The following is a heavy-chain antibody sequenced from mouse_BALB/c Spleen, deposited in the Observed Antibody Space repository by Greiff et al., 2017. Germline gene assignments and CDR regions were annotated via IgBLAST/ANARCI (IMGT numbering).Heavy chain of an antibody. CDR1: GYAFSSSW. V-gene: IGHV1-82*01. Sequence: VQLQQSGPELVKPGASVKISCKASGYAFSSSWMNWVKQRPGQGLEWIGRIYPGDGDTNYNGKFKGKATLTAAKSSSTAYMQLSSLTSVDSAVYFCAREAPSTMITTGTYFDYWGQGTTLTVSS. D-gene: IGHD2-4*01. CDR3: AREAPSTMITTGTYFDY. J-gene: IGHJ2*01. CDR2: IYPGDGDT.